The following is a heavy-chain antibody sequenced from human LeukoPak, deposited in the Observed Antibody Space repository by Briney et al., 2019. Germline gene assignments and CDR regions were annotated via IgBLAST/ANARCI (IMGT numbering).Heavy chain of an antibody. CDR3: ARVRYYDNGGYSHFDY. CDR1: GYTFTSYY. J-gene: IGHJ4*02. D-gene: IGHD3-22*01. Sequence: GASVKVSCKASGYTFTSYYLHWVRQAPGQGLEWMGIINPNGGSTSNAQKFQGRVTMTRDTSTSTVYMELSRLRSGDTAVYYCARVRYYDNGGYSHFDYWGQGTLVTVSS. CDR2: INPNGGST. V-gene: IGHV1-46*01.